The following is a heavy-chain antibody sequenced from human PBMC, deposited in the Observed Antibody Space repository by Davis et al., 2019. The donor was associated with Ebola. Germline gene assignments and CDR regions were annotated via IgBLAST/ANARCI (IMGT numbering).Heavy chain of an antibody. Sequence: DSVKGRFTISRDNSKNTVSLQMDSLKVEDTAVYYCARDRQWVGTHWGQGALVTVSS. D-gene: IGHD2-21*02. J-gene: IGHJ4*02. V-gene: IGHV3-53*01. CDR3: ARDRQWVGTH.